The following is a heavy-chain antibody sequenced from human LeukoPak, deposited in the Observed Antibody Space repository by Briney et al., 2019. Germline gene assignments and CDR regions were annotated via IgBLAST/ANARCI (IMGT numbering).Heavy chain of an antibody. CDR1: GGTFSSYA. CDR2: IIPIFGTA. CDR3: ARAIAARPSVGHYYMDV. J-gene: IGHJ6*03. V-gene: IGHV1-69*05. D-gene: IGHD6-6*01. Sequence: ASVKVSCKASGGTFSSYAISWVRQAPGQGLEWMGGIIPIFGTANYAQKFQGRVTITTDESTSTAYMELSSLRSEDTAVYYCARAIAARPSVGHYYMDVWGKGTTVTVSS.